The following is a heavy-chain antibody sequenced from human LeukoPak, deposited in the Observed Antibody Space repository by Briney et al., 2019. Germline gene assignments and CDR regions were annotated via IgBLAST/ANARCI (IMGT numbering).Heavy chain of an antibody. Sequence: ASVKVSCKASRYTFTGYYMHWVRQSPGQVLKWMGWIDPNAGVTYCAQKFQGRVTMARDTSISTAYLELSTVTSDDTAIYYCARGQGSSWFDYWGQGTLVTVSS. V-gene: IGHV1-2*02. D-gene: IGHD6-13*01. CDR3: ARGQGSSWFDY. CDR1: RYTFTGYY. J-gene: IGHJ4*02. CDR2: IDPNAGVT.